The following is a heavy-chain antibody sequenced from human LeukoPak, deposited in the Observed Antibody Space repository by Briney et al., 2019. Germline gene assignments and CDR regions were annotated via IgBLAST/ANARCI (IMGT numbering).Heavy chain of an antibody. CDR1: GFTFSSYA. CDR3: AKGSWYQLLSGDY. J-gene: IGHJ4*02. V-gene: IGHV3-23*01. CDR2: ISGSGGSK. Sequence: PGGSLSLYCAASGFTFSSYAVSWVRQAPGKGLEWVSAISGSGGSKYYADSVKGRFTISRENSKNTLYLQMNRLRAEDTAVYYCAKGSWYQLLSGDYWGQGTLVTVSS. D-gene: IGHD2-2*01.